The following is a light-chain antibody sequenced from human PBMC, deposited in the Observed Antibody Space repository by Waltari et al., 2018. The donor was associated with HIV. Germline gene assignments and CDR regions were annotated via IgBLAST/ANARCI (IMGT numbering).Light chain of an antibody. CDR1: QSVSTN. CDR3: QQYDSWSPIT. V-gene: IGKV3-15*01. CDR2: GIY. J-gene: IGKJ5*01. Sequence: EVVMTQSPDTLSVSPGQKATISCWASQSVSTNLAWYQQKPGQAPRLLMYGIYVRATGVPARFSGSGSETDFTLTITSVQPEDFAVYYCQQYDSWSPITFGQGTRLEIK.